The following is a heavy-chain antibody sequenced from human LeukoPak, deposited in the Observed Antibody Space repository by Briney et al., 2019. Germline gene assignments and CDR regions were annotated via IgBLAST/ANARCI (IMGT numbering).Heavy chain of an antibody. CDR2: ISSSSSYI. V-gene: IGHV3-21*01. CDR1: GFTFSSYS. J-gene: IGHJ4*02. D-gene: IGHD3-22*01. CDR3: ARAEGGYYYDSSGYYSDY. Sequence: GSLRLSCAASGFTFSSYSMNWVRQAPGKGLEWVSSISSSSSYIYYADSVKGRFTISRDNAKNSLYLQMNSLRAEDTAVYYCARAEGGYYYDSSGYYSDYWGQGTLVTVSS.